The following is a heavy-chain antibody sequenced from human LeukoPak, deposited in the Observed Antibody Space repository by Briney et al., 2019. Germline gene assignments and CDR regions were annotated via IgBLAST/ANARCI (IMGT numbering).Heavy chain of an antibody. Sequence: KPSETLSLTCAVYGGSFSGYYWSWIRQPTGKGLEWIGEINHSGSTNYNPSLKSRVTISVDTSKNQFSLKLSSVTAADTAVYYCARGNRFDPWGQGTLVTVSS. V-gene: IGHV4-34*01. CDR1: GGSFSGYY. CDR3: ARGNRFDP. CDR2: INHSGST. J-gene: IGHJ5*02.